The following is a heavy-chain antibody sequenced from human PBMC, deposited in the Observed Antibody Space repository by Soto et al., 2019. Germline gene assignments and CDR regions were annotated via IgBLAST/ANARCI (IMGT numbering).Heavy chain of an antibody. Sequence: GGSLRLSCAASGFTSRDHAMHWVRQAPGKGREWLAIIWNDGSNKFYAGSVQGRFTISRDNSKNTVYLQMNTLSAEDTAVYYCARALFPDVDIYAMDVWGQGTTVTVSS. D-gene: IGHD5-12*01. V-gene: IGHV3-33*01. J-gene: IGHJ6*02. CDR2: IWNDGSNK. CDR3: ARALFPDVDIYAMDV. CDR1: GFTSRDHA.